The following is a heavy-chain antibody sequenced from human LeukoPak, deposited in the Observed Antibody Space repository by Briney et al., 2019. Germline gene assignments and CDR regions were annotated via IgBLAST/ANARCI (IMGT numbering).Heavy chain of an antibody. V-gene: IGHV3-7*01. Sequence: GGSLRLYCAASGLIFIKYWMTWVRHATGTGLEGVASIKPDGSEKYYLDSVKGRFTISRDNARDSLYLQMNSLRDDDTSVYFCARDASALYWGRGTLVTVSS. D-gene: IGHD6-19*01. CDR2: IKPDGSEK. J-gene: IGHJ4*02. CDR3: ARDASALY. CDR1: GLIFIKYW.